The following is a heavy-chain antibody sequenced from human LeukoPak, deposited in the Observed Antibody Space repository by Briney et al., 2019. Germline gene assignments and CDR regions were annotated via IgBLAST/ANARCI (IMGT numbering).Heavy chain of an antibody. J-gene: IGHJ4*02. V-gene: IGHV3-74*01. CDR1: GFTFSSYW. CDR2: INKDGSST. CDR3: VRDLGGRSGH. D-gene: IGHD1-26*01. Sequence: QTGGSLRLSCAASGFTFSSYWMHWVRQVPGKGLEWVSRINKDGSSTSNADSVKGRFSISRDNTKSTLYLQMNSLRADDTAVYYCVRDLGGRSGHWGQGTLVTVSS.